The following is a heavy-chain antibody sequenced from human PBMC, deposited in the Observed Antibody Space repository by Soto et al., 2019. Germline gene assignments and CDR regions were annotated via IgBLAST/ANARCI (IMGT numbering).Heavy chain of an antibody. Sequence: GGSLRLSCAASGFTFSSYGMHWVRQAPGKGLEWVSSISSSSSYIYYADSVKGRFTISRDNAKNSLYLQMNSLRAEDTAVYYCARGYPPENFGYWGQGTLVTVSS. D-gene: IGHD1-1*01. CDR3: ARGYPPENFGY. CDR1: GFTFSSYG. CDR2: ISSSSSYI. J-gene: IGHJ4*02. V-gene: IGHV3-21*01.